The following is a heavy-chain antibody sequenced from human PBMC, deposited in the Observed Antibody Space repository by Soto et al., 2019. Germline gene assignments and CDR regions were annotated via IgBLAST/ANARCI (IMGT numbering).Heavy chain of an antibody. CDR1: GYTFTSYY. CDR2: INPSGGST. CDR3: ASLPTPYCGGDCGMDV. V-gene: IGHV1-46*01. Sequence: QVQLVQSGAEVKKPGASVKVSCKASGYTFTSYYMHWVRQAPGQGLEWMGIINPSGGSTSYAQKFKGRVTMTRDTSTSTVYMELRSLRDEDTAVYYCASLPTPYCGGDCGMDVWGQGTTVTVSS. J-gene: IGHJ6*02. D-gene: IGHD2-21*02.